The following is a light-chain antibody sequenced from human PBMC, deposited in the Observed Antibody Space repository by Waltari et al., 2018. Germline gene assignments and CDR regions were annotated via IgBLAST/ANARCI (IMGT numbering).Light chain of an antibody. Sequence: QSVLTQPPSVSGAPGQRVTISCTGSSSNIGAGYDVPWYQQLPGTAPKLLIYGNSNRPSGVPDRFSGSKSGTSASLAITGLQAEDEADYYCQSYDNNLSGWVFGGGTKLTVL. CDR1: SSNIGAGYD. J-gene: IGLJ3*02. V-gene: IGLV1-40*01. CDR2: GNS. CDR3: QSYDNNLSGWV.